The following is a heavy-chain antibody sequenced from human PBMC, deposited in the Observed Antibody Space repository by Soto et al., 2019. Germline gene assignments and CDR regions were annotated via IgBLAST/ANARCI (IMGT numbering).Heavy chain of an antibody. CDR1: GDSVSSTSTA. CDR3: ARGSYYSGWV. V-gene: IGHV6-1*01. CDR2: TYYRSNWYT. J-gene: IGHJ4*02. D-gene: IGHD6-19*01. Sequence: SQTLSLTCAISGDSVSSTSTAWSWIRQSPSRGLEWLGRTYYRSNWYTDYAVSVKSRITISPDTSKNQFSLQLNSVTPEDTAVYYCARGSYYSGWVWGQGTLVTVSS.